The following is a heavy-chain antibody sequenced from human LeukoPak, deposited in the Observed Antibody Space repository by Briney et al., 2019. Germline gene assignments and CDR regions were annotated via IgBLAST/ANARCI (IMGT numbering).Heavy chain of an antibody. CDR2: IIPIFGTA. Sequence: SVKVSCKASGYTFTSYAMNWVRQAPGQGLEWMGGIIPIFGTANYAQKFQGRVTITADESMSTAYMELSSLRSEDTAVYYCARGRRRPYCSSTSCYTYDPFDYWGQGTLVTVSS. J-gene: IGHJ4*02. V-gene: IGHV1-69*13. CDR1: GYTFTSYA. CDR3: ARGRRRPYCSSTSCYTYDPFDY. D-gene: IGHD2-2*02.